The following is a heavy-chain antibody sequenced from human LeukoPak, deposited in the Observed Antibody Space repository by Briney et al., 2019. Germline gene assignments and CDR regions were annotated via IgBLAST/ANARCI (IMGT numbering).Heavy chain of an antibody. J-gene: IGHJ4*02. Sequence: ASVKVSCKASGYTFTNYAINWLRQAPGQGLEWMGWINTNTENPTYAQGFTGRSVFSLDTSVSTAYLQISSLKAEDTAVYYCARDRTYYYDSSGYHFDYWGQGTLVTVSS. CDR3: ARDRTYYYDSSGYHFDY. V-gene: IGHV7-4-1*02. CDR1: GYTFTNYA. D-gene: IGHD3-22*01. CDR2: INTNTENP.